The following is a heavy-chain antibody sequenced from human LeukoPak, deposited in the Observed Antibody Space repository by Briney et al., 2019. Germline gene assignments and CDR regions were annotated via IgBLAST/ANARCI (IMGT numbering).Heavy chain of an antibody. CDR2: IYYSGST. CDR3: ARVGITMVRGVITWFDP. D-gene: IGHD3-10*01. V-gene: IGHV4-31*03. J-gene: IGHJ5*02. Sequence: SETPSLTCTVSGGSISSGGYYWSWIRQHPGKGLEWIGYIYYSGSTYYNPSLKSRVTISVDTSKNQFSLKLSSVTAADTAVYYCARVGITMVRGVITWFDPWGQGTLVTVSS. CDR1: GGSISSGGYY.